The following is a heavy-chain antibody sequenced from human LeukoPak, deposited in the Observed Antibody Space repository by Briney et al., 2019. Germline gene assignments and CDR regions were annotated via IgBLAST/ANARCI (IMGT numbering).Heavy chain of an antibody. D-gene: IGHD3-10*01. CDR2: IIAYNGNT. J-gene: IGHJ4*02. Sequence: ASVTVSCKSSGYTFTIYGISWVRQAPGQGLEWMGWIIAYNGNTNYAQKLQGRVTMTTDTSTSTAYMELRSLRSDDTAVYYCARVIYGSGSYYTDWGQGTLVTVSS. CDR3: ARVIYGSGSYYTD. CDR1: GYTFTIYG. V-gene: IGHV1-18*01.